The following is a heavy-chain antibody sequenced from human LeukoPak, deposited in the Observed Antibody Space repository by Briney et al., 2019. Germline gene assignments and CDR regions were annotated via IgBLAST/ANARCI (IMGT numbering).Heavy chain of an antibody. D-gene: IGHD1-26*01. J-gene: IGHJ4*02. CDR2: ISYDGSNK. CDR3: ARDRYSGSYFPSGPFDY. CDR1: GFIFSSYA. Sequence: PGRSLRLSCAASGFIFSSYAMHWARQAPGKGLEWVAVISYDGSNKYYAASVKGRFTISRDNSKNTLYLQMNSLRAEDTAVYYCARDRYSGSYFPSGPFDYWGQGTLVTVSS. V-gene: IGHV3-30*04.